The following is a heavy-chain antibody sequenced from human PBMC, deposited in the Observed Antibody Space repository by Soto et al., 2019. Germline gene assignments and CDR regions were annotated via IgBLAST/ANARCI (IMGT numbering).Heavy chain of an antibody. Sequence: QLQLQESGPGLVKPSETLSLTCTVSGGSISSSPYYWGWIRQPPGKGLEWIGSFYYGGSTYYTTSLQSRLTISVDKSKNQFYLRLNSVTAADTAVYYCASLYCTSTSCYPNWFDPWGQGTLVTVSS. CDR3: ASLYCTSTSCYPNWFDP. J-gene: IGHJ5*02. D-gene: IGHD2-2*01. V-gene: IGHV4-39*01. CDR1: GGSISSSPYY. CDR2: FYYGGST.